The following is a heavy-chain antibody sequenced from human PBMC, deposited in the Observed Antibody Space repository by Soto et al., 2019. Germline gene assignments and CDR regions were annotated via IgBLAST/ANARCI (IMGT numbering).Heavy chain of an antibody. V-gene: IGHV3-49*03. Sequence: GGSLRLSCTASGFTFGDYAMSWFRQAPGKGLEWVGFIRSKAYGGTTEYAASVKGRFTISRDDYKSIAQLQMNSLKTEYTAVYYCTRDDDGVVVGATMGTNEDAFDIWGQGTMVTVSS. CDR2: IRSKAYGGTT. CDR1: GFTFGDYA. J-gene: IGHJ3*02. CDR3: TRDDDGVVVGATMGTNEDAFDI. D-gene: IGHD1-26*01.